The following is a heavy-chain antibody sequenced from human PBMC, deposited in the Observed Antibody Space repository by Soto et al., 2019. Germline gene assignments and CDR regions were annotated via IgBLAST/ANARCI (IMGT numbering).Heavy chain of an antibody. Sequence: SETLSLTCAVSGGSISSGGYSWSWIRQPPGKGLEWIGYIYHSGSTYYNPSLKSRVTISVDTSKNQFSLKLSSVTAADTAVYYCARTAAAGMAPFDYWGQGTLVTVSS. D-gene: IGHD6-13*01. CDR2: IYHSGST. CDR1: GGSISSGGYS. V-gene: IGHV4-30-2*05. CDR3: ARTAAAGMAPFDY. J-gene: IGHJ4*02.